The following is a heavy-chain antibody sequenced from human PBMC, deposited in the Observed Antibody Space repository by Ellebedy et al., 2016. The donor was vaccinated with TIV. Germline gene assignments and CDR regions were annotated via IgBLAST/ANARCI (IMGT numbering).Heavy chain of an antibody. J-gene: IGHJ6*02. V-gene: IGHV3-43*02. CDR3: AKDSLPYYYDSSGYKGYGMDV. D-gene: IGHD3-22*01. Sequence: GESLKISCAASGFTFDDYAMHWVRQAPGKGLEWVSLISGDGGSTYYADSVKGRFTISRDNSKNSLYLQMNSLRTEDTALYYCAKDSLPYYYDSSGYKGYGMDVWGQGTTVTVSS. CDR2: ISGDGGST. CDR1: GFTFDDYA.